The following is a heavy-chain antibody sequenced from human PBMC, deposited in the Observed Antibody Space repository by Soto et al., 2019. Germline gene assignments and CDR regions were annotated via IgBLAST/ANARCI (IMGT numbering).Heavy chain of an antibody. Sequence: GASVKVSCKASGGTFSSYAISWVRQAPGQGLEWMGGIIPIFGTANYAQKFQGRVTITADESTSTAYMELSSLRSEGTAVYYCAREYQKDSSSSTFDYWGQGTLVTVSS. D-gene: IGHD6-6*01. CDR3: AREYQKDSSSSTFDY. J-gene: IGHJ4*02. V-gene: IGHV1-69*13. CDR2: IIPIFGTA. CDR1: GGTFSSYA.